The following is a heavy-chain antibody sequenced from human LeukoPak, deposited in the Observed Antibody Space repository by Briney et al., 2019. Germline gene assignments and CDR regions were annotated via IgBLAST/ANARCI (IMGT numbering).Heavy chain of an antibody. V-gene: IGHV3-53*04. CDR3: ARVYRYYDSSGPAAFDI. J-gene: IGHJ3*02. Sequence: GGSLRLSCAASGFTVSSNYMSWVRQAPGKGLEWVSVIYSGGSTYYADSVKGRFPISRHNSKNTLYLQMNSLRTEDTAVYYCARVYRYYDSSGPAAFDIWGQGTMVTVSS. D-gene: IGHD3-22*01. CDR1: GFTVSSNY. CDR2: IYSGGST.